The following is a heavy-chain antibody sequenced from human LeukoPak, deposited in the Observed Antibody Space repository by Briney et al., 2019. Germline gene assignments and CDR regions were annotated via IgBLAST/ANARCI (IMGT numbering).Heavy chain of an antibody. J-gene: IGHJ4*02. CDR3: ARSGGYTYSSGLYYFDY. D-gene: IGHD6-19*01. V-gene: IGHV1-18*01. CDR1: GYTFTSYG. Sequence: VASVKVSCKASGYTFTSYGISWVRQAPGQGLEWMGWISAYNGNTNYALKLQGRVTMTTDTSTSTAYMELRSLRSDDTAVYYCARSGGYTYSSGLYYFDYWGQGTLVTVSS. CDR2: ISAYNGNT.